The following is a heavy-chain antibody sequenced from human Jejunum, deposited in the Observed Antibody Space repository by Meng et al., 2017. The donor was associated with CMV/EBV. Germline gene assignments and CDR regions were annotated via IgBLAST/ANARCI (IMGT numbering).Heavy chain of an antibody. J-gene: IGHJ4*02. D-gene: IGHD1-14*01. Sequence: CGVSGDSIGSGDSYWSWIRQPPGKGLEWIGYIYESGNTSYNPSLESRVTISVDTSKNQFSLKVMSVTAADTAVYYCAREGTNSYYFDYWGQGTLVTVSS. CDR3: AREGTNSYYFDY. V-gene: IGHV4-30-4*01. CDR2: IYESGNT. CDR1: GDSIGSGDSY.